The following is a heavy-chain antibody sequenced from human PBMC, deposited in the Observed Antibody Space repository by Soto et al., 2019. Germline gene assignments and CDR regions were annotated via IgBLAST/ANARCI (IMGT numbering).Heavy chain of an antibody. J-gene: IGHJ4*02. D-gene: IGHD2-21*01. V-gene: IGHV3-23*01. Sequence: GSLRLYCAASGFTVGSYAMSWVRQAPGKGLEWVSSMNGGGGSTYYAESVQGRFAISRDNSKNTLYLQMNSLRVEDTAVYYCAKKSEIAVPRYYFDLWGQGTLVTVSS. CDR3: AKKSEIAVPRYYFDL. CDR2: MNGGGGST. CDR1: GFTVGSYA.